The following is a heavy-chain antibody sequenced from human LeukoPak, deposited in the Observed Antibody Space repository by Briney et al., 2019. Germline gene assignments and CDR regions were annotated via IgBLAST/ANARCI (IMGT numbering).Heavy chain of an antibody. CDR1: GASINTNNYY. Sequence: SETLSLTCTVSGASINTNNYYWGWIRQPPGKGLEWIGYIYHSGSTYYNPSLKSRVTISVDRSKNQFSLKLSSVTAADTAVYYCARVGCGGDCSWFDPWGQGTLVTVSS. CDR3: ARVGCGGDCSWFDP. V-gene: IGHV4-39*07. D-gene: IGHD2-21*02. J-gene: IGHJ5*02. CDR2: IYHSGST.